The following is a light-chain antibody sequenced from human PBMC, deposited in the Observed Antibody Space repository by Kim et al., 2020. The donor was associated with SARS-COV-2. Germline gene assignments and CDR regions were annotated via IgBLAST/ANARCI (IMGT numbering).Light chain of an antibody. CDR1: SSDVGGYNY. J-gene: IGLJ1*01. V-gene: IGLV2-11*01. Sequence: QSALTQPRSVSGSPGQSVTISCTGTSSDVGGYNYVSWYQQHPGKAPKLMIYDVSKRPSGVPDRFSGSKSGNKASLSISGLQAEDEADYYCCSYAGSYPYVFGTGTKVTVL. CDR2: DVS. CDR3: CSYAGSYPYV.